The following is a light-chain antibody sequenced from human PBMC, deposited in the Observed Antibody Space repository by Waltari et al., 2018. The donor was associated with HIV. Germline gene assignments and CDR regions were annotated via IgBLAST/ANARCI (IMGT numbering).Light chain of an antibody. CDR3: QQLNVYPT. J-gene: IGKJ3*01. V-gene: IGKV1-9*01. CDR1: QGISSY. CDR2: GAS. Sequence: DIQLTQSPSFLSASEGDRVTITCRASQGISSYLAWYQQKLGKAPKLLIDGASTLPGGVPSRFSGSGSGTECTLTISSLQPEDFATYYCQQLNVYPTFGPGTKVDFK.